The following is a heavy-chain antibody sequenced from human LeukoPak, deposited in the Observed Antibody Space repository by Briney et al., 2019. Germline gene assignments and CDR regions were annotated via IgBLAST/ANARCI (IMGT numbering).Heavy chain of an antibody. CDR2: INGDGSST. D-gene: IGHD1/OR15-1a*01. V-gene: IGHV3-74*01. Sequence: TGGSLRLSCAASGFTLSYYWMHWVRQGPGKGLVWVSTINGDGSSTNYADSVKGRFTISRDNAKNTLYLEMNSLRVEDTAVYYCARDPRNKGFDPWGQGTLVTVSS. J-gene: IGHJ5*02. CDR1: GFTLSYYW. CDR3: ARDPRNKGFDP.